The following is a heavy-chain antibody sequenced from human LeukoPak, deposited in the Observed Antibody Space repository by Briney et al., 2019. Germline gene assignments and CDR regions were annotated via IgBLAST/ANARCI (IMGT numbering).Heavy chain of an antibody. D-gene: IGHD5-24*01. CDR1: GFTFTNYA. Sequence: GGSLRLSCAASGFTFTNYAMSWVCQAPGKGLEWVSAISGSGGSTYYADSVKGRFTISRDNSKNTLYLQMNSLRAEDTAVYYCAKRGMTTIKEGFDYWGQRTLVTVSS. J-gene: IGHJ4*02. CDR2: ISGSGGST. V-gene: IGHV3-23*01. CDR3: AKRGMTTIKEGFDY.